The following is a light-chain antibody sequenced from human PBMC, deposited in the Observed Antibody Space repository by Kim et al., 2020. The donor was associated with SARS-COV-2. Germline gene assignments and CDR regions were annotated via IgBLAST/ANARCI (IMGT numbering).Light chain of an antibody. CDR3: QQFINFPLT. CDR2: DAS. V-gene: IGKV1D-13*01. CDR1: QGISSA. J-gene: IGKJ4*01. Sequence: AIQLTQAPSSLSASVGDRVTITCRASQGISSALAWYQQKPGRAPKLLIHDASSLESGVPSRFSGSGSGTEFTLTISSLQPDDFATYYCQQFINFPLTFGGGTKVDIK.